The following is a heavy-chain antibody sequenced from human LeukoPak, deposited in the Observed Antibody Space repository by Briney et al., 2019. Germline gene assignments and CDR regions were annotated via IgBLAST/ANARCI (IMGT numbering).Heavy chain of an antibody. CDR2: IFPIDSET. CDR1: GYSFSSDW. V-gene: IGHV5-51*01. J-gene: IGHJ6*02. D-gene: IGHD2-15*01. CDR3: TRGCSGGSCSRDAMDV. Sequence: GESLKISCKASGYSFSSDWIAWVRQMPGKGLEWMGIIFPIDSETTYSPSFQGQVTISADKSISTAYQQWSSLKASDTAMYYCTRGCSGGSCSRDAMDVWGQGTMVTVSS.